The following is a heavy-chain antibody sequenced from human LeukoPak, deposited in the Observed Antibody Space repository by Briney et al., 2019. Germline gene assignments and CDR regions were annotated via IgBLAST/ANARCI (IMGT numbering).Heavy chain of an antibody. Sequence: ASVKVSCKASGYTFTGYYVHWVRQAPGQGLEWMGWINPNSGGTNYAQKFQGRVTMTRDTSISTAYMELSRLRSDDTAVYYCALLVEMATIFDYWGQGTLVTVSS. J-gene: IGHJ4*02. CDR2: INPNSGGT. D-gene: IGHD5-24*01. CDR3: ALLVEMATIFDY. V-gene: IGHV1-2*02. CDR1: GYTFTGYY.